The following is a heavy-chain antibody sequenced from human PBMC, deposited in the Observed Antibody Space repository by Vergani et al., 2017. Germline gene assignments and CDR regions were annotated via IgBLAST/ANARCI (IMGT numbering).Heavy chain of an antibody. CDR1: GFTFTSSA. Sequence: QMQLVQSGPEVKKPGTSVKVSCKASGFTFTSSAVQWLRQSRGQRLEWIGWIVVGSGNPNYAQKFQERVTITRDMSTSTAYMELSSLRSEDTAVYYCAADRNQLTPYYYYYGMDVWGQGTTVTVSS. J-gene: IGHJ6*02. CDR2: IVVGSGNP. D-gene: IGHD1-14*01. V-gene: IGHV1-58*01. CDR3: AADRNQLTPYYYYYGMDV.